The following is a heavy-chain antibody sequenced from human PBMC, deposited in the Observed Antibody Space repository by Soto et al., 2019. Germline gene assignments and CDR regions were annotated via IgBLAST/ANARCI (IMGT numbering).Heavy chain of an antibody. D-gene: IGHD4-4*01. CDR2: ISYDGSNK. CDR1: GFTFSSYA. J-gene: IGHJ6*02. CDR3: AREFTDYSNYYYYYGMDV. Sequence: GGSLRLSCAASGFTFSSYAMHWVRQAPGKGLEWVAVISYDGSNKYYADSVKGRLTISRDNSKNKLYLQMNSLRAEDTAVYYCAREFTDYSNYYYYYGMDVWGQGTTVTVSS. V-gene: IGHV3-30-3*01.